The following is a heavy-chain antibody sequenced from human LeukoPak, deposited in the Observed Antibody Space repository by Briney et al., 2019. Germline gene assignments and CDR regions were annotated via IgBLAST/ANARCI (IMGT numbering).Heavy chain of an antibody. D-gene: IGHD6-13*01. CDR1: GFTFGSYA. Sequence: GGSLRLSCAASGFTFGSYAMSWVRQAPGKGLEWVSSISSSSSYIYYADSVKGRFTISRDNAKNSLYLQMNSLRAEDTAVYYCARDRVAAAGHPFDYWGQGTLVTVSS. J-gene: IGHJ4*02. CDR3: ARDRVAAAGHPFDY. CDR2: ISSSSSYI. V-gene: IGHV3-21*01.